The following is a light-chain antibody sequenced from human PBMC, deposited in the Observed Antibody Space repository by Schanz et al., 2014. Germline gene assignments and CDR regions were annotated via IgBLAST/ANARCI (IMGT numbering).Light chain of an antibody. CDR3: QQYNSPPT. CDR1: QDISNY. J-gene: IGKJ1*01. V-gene: IGKV1-5*01. Sequence: DIQMTQSPSSLSASVGDRVTITCQASQDISNYLNWYQQKPGKAPKLLIYDASSLESGVPSRFSGSGSGTEFTLTISSLQPDDFATYYCQQYNSPPTFGQGTKVEIK. CDR2: DAS.